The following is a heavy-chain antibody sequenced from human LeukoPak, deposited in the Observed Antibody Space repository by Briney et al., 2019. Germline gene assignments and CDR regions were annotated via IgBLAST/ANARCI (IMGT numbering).Heavy chain of an antibody. V-gene: IGHV3-21*01. CDR2: ISSSSSYI. D-gene: IGHD3-10*01. J-gene: IGHJ5*02. Sequence: GGSLRLSCAASGFTFSSYSMNWVRQAPGKGLEWVSSISSSSSYIYYADSVKGRFTISRDNAKNSLYLQMNSLRAEDTAVYYCARDGPITMVRGANNWFDPWGQGTLVTVSS. CDR3: ARDGPITMVRGANNWFDP. CDR1: GFTFSSYS.